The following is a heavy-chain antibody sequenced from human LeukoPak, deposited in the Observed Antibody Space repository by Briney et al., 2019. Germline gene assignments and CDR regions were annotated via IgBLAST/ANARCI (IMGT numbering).Heavy chain of an antibody. Sequence: GGSLRLSCAASGFTFSSYSMNWVRQAPGKGLERVSSISSSSSYIYYADSVKGRFTISRDNAKNSLYLQMNSLRAEDTAVYYCARASPSYSPAYYYYYMDVWGKGTTVTVSS. CDR3: ARASPSYSPAYYYYYMDV. D-gene: IGHD3-10*01. J-gene: IGHJ6*03. V-gene: IGHV3-21*01. CDR2: ISSSSSYI. CDR1: GFTFSSYS.